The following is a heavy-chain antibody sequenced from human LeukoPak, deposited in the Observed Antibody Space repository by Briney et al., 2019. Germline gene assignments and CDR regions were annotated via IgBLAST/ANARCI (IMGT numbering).Heavy chain of an antibody. D-gene: IGHD5-18*01. CDR3: ARSDGYGLVGI. J-gene: IGHJ3*02. CDR1: GASINSGSNY. Sequence: SETLSLTCRVSGASINSGSNYWGWIRQPPGKTLEWIGSIYSSGSTYYNPSLKSRVIIMIDTPKDHFSLTLSSVTAADTAVYYCARSDGYGLVGIWGQGTMVTVSS. V-gene: IGHV4-39*07. CDR2: IYSSGST.